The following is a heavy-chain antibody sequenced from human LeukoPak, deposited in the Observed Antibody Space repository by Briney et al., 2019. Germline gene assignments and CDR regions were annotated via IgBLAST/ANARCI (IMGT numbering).Heavy chain of an antibody. Sequence: PSETLSLTCTVSGGSISSYYWSWIRQPPGKGLEWIGYIYYSGSTNYNPSLKSRVTISVDTSKNQFSLKLSSVTAADTAVYYCARLLSMVRGVLGAFDIWGQGTMVTVSS. J-gene: IGHJ3*02. V-gene: IGHV4-59*08. D-gene: IGHD3-10*01. CDR3: ARLLSMVRGVLGAFDI. CDR1: GGSISSYY. CDR2: IYYSGST.